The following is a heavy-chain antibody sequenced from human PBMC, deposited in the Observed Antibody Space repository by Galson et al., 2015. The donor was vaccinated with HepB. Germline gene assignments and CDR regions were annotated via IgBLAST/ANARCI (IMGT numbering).Heavy chain of an antibody. Sequence: QSGAEVKKPGESLKISCKTSGYYFSSYWIGWVRQMPGRGLEWVGNIHPVDSQTRYSPSLQGQVTISADTSINTAYLQWTSLKASDTGMYFCARRTESYQSYYMDVWGKGTTVIVSS. CDR1: GYYFSSYW. V-gene: IGHV5-51*01. J-gene: IGHJ6*03. CDR2: IHPVDSQT. D-gene: IGHD1-26*01. CDR3: ARRTESYQSYYMDV.